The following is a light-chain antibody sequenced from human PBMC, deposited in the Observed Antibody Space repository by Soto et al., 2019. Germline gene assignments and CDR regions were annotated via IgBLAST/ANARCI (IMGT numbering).Light chain of an antibody. CDR2: GAS. J-gene: IGKJ3*01. Sequence: EIVLTQSPGTLSLSPGERATLSCRASQSVSSSYLVWYQQKPGQAPRLLIYGASSRATGIPDRFSGSGSGTDFTLTISRLEPEDFAVYYCQQYCSSPQTFGPGTKVDIK. V-gene: IGKV3-20*01. CDR3: QQYCSSPQT. CDR1: QSVSSSY.